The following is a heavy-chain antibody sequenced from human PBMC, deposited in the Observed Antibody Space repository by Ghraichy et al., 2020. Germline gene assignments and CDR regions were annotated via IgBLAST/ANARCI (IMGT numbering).Heavy chain of an antibody. CDR1: GFTFSSYA. CDR3: AKGELRPGY. V-gene: IGHV3-23*01. Sequence: GESLNISCAASGFTFSSYAMSWVRQAPGKGLEWVSAISGSGGSTYYADSVKGRFTISRDNSKNTLYLQMNSLRAEDTAVYYCAKGELRPGYWGQGTLVTVSS. J-gene: IGHJ4*02. D-gene: IGHD1-7*01. CDR2: ISGSGGST.